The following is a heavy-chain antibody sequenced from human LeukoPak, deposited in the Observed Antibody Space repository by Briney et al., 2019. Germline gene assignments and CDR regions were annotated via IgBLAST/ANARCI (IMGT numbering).Heavy chain of an antibody. CDR1: GGSISGTNW. Sequence: SETLSLTCGVSGGSISGTNWWSWVRQPPGQGLERIGEISLAGQTNYNPSLNGRVTISVDTSKNQFSLKLSSVTAADTAVYYCATRRVNSGSYWGYWGQGTLVTVSS. J-gene: IGHJ4*02. V-gene: IGHV4-4*02. CDR3: ATRRVNSGSYWGY. D-gene: IGHD1-26*01. CDR2: ISLAGQT.